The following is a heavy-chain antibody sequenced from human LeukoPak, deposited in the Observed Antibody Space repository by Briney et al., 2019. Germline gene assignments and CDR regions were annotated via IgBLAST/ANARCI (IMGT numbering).Heavy chain of an antibody. CDR3: ARDPPTNIVVVPAASGWFDP. CDR2: INPNSGGT. J-gene: IGHJ5*02. V-gene: IGHV1-2*02. D-gene: IGHD2-2*01. CDR1: GYTFTVYY. Sequence: ASVKVSCKASGYTFTVYYMHWVRQAPGQGLEWMGWINPNSGGTNYAQKFQGRVTMTRDTSISTAYMELSRLRSDDTAVYYCARDPPTNIVVVPAASGWFDPWGQGTLVTVSS.